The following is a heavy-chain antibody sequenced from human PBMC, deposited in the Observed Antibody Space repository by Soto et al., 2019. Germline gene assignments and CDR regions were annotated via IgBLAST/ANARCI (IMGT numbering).Heavy chain of an antibody. CDR3: VRDLAITIFGVAMGS. J-gene: IGHJ5*02. V-gene: IGHV1-18*01. CDR1: GYTFTSYG. Sequence: ASVKVSCKASGYTFTSYGISWVRQAPGQGLEWMGWVSAYNGNTNYAQKLQGRVTMTTDTSTSTAYMELRSLRSDDTAVYYCVRDLAITIFGVAMGSWGQGTLVTVSS. CDR2: VSAYNGNT. D-gene: IGHD3-3*01.